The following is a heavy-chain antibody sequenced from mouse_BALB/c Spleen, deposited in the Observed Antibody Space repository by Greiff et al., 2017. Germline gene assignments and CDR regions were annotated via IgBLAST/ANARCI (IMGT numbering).Heavy chain of an antibody. CDR1: GYTFTSYY. CDR2: INPSNGGT. J-gene: IGHJ3*01. V-gene: IGHV1S81*02. D-gene: IGHD2-4*01. Sequence: QVQLKESGAELVKPGASVKLSCKASGYTFTSYYMYWVKQRPGQGLEWIGEINPSNGGTNFNEKFKSKATLTVDKSSSTAYMQLSLTSEDSAVYYCTRGDYEKGFAYWGQGTLVTVSA. CDR3: TRGDYEKGFAY.